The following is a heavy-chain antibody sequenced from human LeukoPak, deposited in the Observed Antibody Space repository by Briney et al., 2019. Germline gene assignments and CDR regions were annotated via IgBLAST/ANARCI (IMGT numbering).Heavy chain of an antibody. CDR2: IYYSGST. Sequence: SETLSLTCTVSGGSVSSGSYYWSWIRQPPGKGLEWIGYIYYSGSTNYNPSLKSRVTISVDTSKNQFSLKLSSVTAADTAVYYCARAQRYCSGGSCYADAFDIWGQGTMVTVSS. CDR3: ARAQRYCSGGSCYADAFDI. CDR1: GGSVSSGSYY. D-gene: IGHD2-15*01. V-gene: IGHV4-61*01. J-gene: IGHJ3*02.